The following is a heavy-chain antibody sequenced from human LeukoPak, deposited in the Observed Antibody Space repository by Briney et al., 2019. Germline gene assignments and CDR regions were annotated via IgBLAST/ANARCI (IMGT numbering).Heavy chain of an antibody. D-gene: IGHD1-7*01. CDR3: ARGNWNSGFDY. V-gene: IGHV3-74*01. CDR1: GFTFSSYW. CDR2: INSDGSST. J-gene: IGHJ4*02. Sequence: GGSLRLSCAAPGFTFSSYWMHWVRQAPGKGLVWVSRINSDGSSTSYADSVKGRFTISRDNAKNTLYLQMNSLRAEDTAVYYCARGNWNSGFDYWGQGTLVTVSS.